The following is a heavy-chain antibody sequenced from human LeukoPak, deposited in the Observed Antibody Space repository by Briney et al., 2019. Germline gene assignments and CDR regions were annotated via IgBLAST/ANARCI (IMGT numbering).Heavy chain of an antibody. D-gene: IGHD4-17*01. J-gene: IGHJ4*02. V-gene: IGHV3-7*03. CDR3: ARGWDGDYAGYFDY. CDR1: GFMFSTYW. Sequence: GGSLRLSCAASGFMFSTYWMSWARQAPGKGLEWVANIKQDGSEKYYVDSVKGRFTISRDNAKNSLYLQMDSLRAEDTAFYYCARGWDGDYAGYFDYWGQGTLVTVSS. CDR2: IKQDGSEK.